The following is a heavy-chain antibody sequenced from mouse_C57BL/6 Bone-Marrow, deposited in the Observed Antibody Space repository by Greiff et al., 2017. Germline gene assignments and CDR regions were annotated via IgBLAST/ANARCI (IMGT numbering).Heavy chain of an antibody. V-gene: IGHV1-64*01. J-gene: IGHJ4*01. Sequence: VQLQQSGAELVRPGASVKLSCKASGYTFTSYWMHWVKQRPGQGLEWIGMIHPKSGSTNYNEKFKSKATLTADKSSSTAYMQLSSLTSEDSAVYYCAREDYDSDYYAMDYWGQGTSVTVSS. CDR2: IHPKSGST. CDR1: GYTFTSYW. CDR3: AREDYDSDYYAMDY. D-gene: IGHD2-4*01.